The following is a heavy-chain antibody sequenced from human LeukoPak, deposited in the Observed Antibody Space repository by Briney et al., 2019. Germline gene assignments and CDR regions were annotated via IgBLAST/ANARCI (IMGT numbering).Heavy chain of an antibody. CDR3: ARRSYGSASPLRMDV. Sequence: TSETLSLTCTVSGGSISSYYWTWIRQPPGKGLEWIGYIYYSGSTNYNPSLKSRVTISVDTSKNQVPLKLSSVTAADTAVYYCARRSYGSASPLRMDVWGQGTTVTVSS. CDR1: GGSISSYY. J-gene: IGHJ6*02. V-gene: IGHV4-59*08. CDR2: IYYSGST. D-gene: IGHD3-10*01.